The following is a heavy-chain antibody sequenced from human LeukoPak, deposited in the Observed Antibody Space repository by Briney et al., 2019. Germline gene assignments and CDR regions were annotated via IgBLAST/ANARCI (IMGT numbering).Heavy chain of an antibody. CDR2: ITGAGSST. CDR1: GFTFKSYG. V-gene: IGHV3-23*01. J-gene: IGHJ4*02. CDR3: ARKVAVAVDLDY. D-gene: IGHD6-13*01. Sequence: TGGPLRLSCAASGFTFKSYGMTWVRQVPGKGLEWVSSITGAGSSTKYADSVSGRFTISRDNSKNTLSLQMTGLRAEDTAVYYCARKVAVAVDLDYWGQGTLVSVSS.